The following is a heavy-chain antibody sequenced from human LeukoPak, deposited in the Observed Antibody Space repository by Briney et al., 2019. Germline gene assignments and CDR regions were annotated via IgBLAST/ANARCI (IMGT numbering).Heavy chain of an antibody. CDR2: IVPILGIA. J-gene: IGHJ4*02. D-gene: IGHD7-27*01. V-gene: IGHV1-69*04. CDR1: GGTFSSYA. Sequence: SVKVSCKASGGTFSSYAISWVRQAPGQGLEWMGRIVPILGIANYAQKFQGRVTITADKSTSTAYMELSSLRSEDTAVYYCASELGKGYWGQGTLVTVSS. CDR3: ASELGKGY.